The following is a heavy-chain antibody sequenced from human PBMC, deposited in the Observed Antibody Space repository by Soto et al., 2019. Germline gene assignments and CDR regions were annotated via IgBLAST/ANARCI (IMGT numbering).Heavy chain of an antibody. CDR2: IDHSGYT. Sequence: SETLSLTCAVYGGSFSGYYWNWIRQPPGKGLEWIGEIDHSGYTNYNPSLKSRVTISVDTSKNQFSLRLTSVTAADTAVYYCALVRDWFDHWGQRTVVTVSS. CDR1: GGSFSGYY. CDR3: ALVRDWFDH. V-gene: IGHV4-34*01. D-gene: IGHD2-2*01. J-gene: IGHJ5*02.